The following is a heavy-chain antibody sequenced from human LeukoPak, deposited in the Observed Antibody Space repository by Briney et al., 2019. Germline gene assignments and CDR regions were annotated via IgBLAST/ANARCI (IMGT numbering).Heavy chain of an antibody. CDR1: GDLISSSGNFY. V-gene: IGHV4-39*01. Sequence: PSETLSLTCSVSGDLISSSGNFYWGWIRQVPGKGLEWIGSVYYTAYSYNNPSLKSRVTVSVDTSKNQFSLKLNSVTAADTAIYYCARQGAITARRTHYYAMGVWGPGTTVTVSS. J-gene: IGHJ6*02. CDR2: VYYTAYS. CDR3: ARQGAITARRTHYYAMGV. D-gene: IGHD1-20*01.